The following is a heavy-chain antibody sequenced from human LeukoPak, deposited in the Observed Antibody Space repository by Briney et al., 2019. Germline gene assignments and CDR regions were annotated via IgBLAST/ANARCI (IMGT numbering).Heavy chain of an antibody. V-gene: IGHV3-48*03. CDR3: ARDGMDDYVWGSYRYDY. CDR2: ISSSGSTI. CDR1: GFTFSSYE. J-gene: IGHJ4*02. D-gene: IGHD3-16*02. Sequence: PGGSLRLSCAASGFTFSSYEMNWVRQAPGKGLEWVSYISSSGSTIYYADSVEGRFTISRDNAKNSLYLQMNSLRAEDTAVYYCARDGMDDYVWGSYRYDYWGQGTLVTVSS.